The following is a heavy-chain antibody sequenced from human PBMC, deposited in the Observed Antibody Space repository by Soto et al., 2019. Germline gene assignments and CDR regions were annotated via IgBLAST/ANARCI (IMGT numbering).Heavy chain of an antibody. Sequence: GESLKISCKGSGDSFTTDWIGWVRQMPEKGLEWMGIIYPGDSDTRYSPSFQGQATISADKSISTAYLQWSSLKASDTAMYYCARHIPPFMSGGSGSYLYYGMDVWGQGTKVTVYS. J-gene: IGHJ6*02. CDR2: IYPGDSDT. V-gene: IGHV5-51*01. CDR3: ARHIPPFMSGGSGSYLYYGMDV. CDR1: GDSFTTDW. D-gene: IGHD3-10*01.